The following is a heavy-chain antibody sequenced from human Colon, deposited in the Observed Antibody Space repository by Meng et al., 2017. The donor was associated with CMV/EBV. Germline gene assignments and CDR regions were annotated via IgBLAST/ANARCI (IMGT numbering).Heavy chain of an antibody. J-gene: IGHJ4*02. CDR2: ISWDGSSK. CDR1: GFTFSSYW. CDR3: AKGTAATTVPDFDF. V-gene: IGHV3-74*03. Sequence: GESLKISCAASGFTFSSYWMHWVRQAPGKGLVWVAVISWDGSSKTYADSVRGRFTVSRDNSNNSLALQLNSLRTEDTALYFCAKGTAATTVPDFDFWGQGTLVTVSS. D-gene: IGHD4-17*01.